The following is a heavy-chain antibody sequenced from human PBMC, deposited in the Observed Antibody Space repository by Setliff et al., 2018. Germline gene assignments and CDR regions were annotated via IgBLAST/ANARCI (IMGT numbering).Heavy chain of an antibody. V-gene: IGHV3-23*01. CDR2: ISGGGTNM. CDR1: GFVFSNFA. D-gene: IGHD1-1*01. J-gene: IGHJ4*02. Sequence: GGSLSLSCAASGFVFSNFAMNWVRQAPGKGLEWVSTISGGGTNMDYADSVKGRFTISRDKSNSEVFLQMDSLRAEDTAVYYCARDQARWLVAAGTFDYWGLGALVTVSS. CDR3: ARDQARWLVAAGTFDY.